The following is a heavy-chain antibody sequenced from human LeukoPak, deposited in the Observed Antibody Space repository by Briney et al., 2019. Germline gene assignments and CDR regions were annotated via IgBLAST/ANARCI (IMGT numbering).Heavy chain of an antibody. V-gene: IGHV3-48*04. D-gene: IGHD6-19*01. J-gene: IGHJ4*02. CDR2: ISSSSSTI. CDR1: GFTFSSYS. CDR3: AREIEQWLVLSYFDY. Sequence: GGSLRLSCAASGFTFSSYSMNWVRQAPGKGLEWVSYISSSSSTIYYADSVKGRFTISRDNAKNSLYLQMNSLRAEDTAVYYCAREIEQWLVLSYFDYWGQGTLVTVSS.